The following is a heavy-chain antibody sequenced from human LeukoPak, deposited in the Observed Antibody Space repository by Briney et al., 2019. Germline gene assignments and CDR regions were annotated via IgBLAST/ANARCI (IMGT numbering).Heavy chain of an antibody. V-gene: IGHV3-23*01. D-gene: IGHD3-16*02. CDR1: GFTLSNYA. CDR2: ISGSGGST. J-gene: IGHJ4*02. CDR3: AKGVYDYVWGSYRPSDY. Sequence: GGSLRLSCAASGFTLSNYAMNWVRQAPGKGLEWVSAISGSGGSTYYADSVKGRFTISRDNSKNTLYLQMNSLRAEDTAVYYCAKGVYDYVWGSYRPSDYWGQGTLVTVSS.